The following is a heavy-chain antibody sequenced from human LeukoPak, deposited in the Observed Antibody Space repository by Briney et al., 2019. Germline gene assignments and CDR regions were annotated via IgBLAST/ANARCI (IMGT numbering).Heavy chain of an antibody. V-gene: IGHV3-30*03. CDR3: GTAPYYYYYGMDV. J-gene: IGHJ6*02. CDR1: GFTFSSYG. Sequence: PGGSLRLSCAASGFTFSSYGMHWVRQAPGKGLEWVAVISYDGSNKYYADSVKGRFTISRDNSKNTLYLQMNSLRAEDTAVYYCGTAPYYYYYGMDVWGQGTTVTVSS. CDR2: ISYDGSNK.